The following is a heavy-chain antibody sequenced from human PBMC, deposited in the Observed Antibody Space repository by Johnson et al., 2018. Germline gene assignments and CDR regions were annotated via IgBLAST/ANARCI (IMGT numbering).Heavy chain of an antibody. J-gene: IGHJ4*02. CDR3: AKDADGSGYFDR. Sequence: SGGAVVQPGGSLRLSCTASDSTFDEYMMHWVRQAPGKALECVSLISWDGISAFYSDSVKGRFVISRNNRKNSRYLQMNSLTTEDTAFYYCAKDADGSGYFDRWGQGALVTVSS. CDR1: DSTFDEYM. CDR2: ISWDGISA. V-gene: IGHV3-43*01. D-gene: IGHD1-1*01.